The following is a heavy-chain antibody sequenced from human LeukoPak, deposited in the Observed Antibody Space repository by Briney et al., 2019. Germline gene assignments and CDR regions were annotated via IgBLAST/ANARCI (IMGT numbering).Heavy chain of an antibody. J-gene: IGHJ6*03. V-gene: IGHV3-7*01. Sequence: GGSLRLSCAASGFTFSSYWMSWVRQAPGKGLEWVANIKQDGSEKYYVDSVKGRFTISRDNAKNSLYLQMNSLRAEDTAVYYCARSGYYGSGSYYFYYYYMDVWGKGTTVTVSS. CDR2: IKQDGSEK. CDR3: ARSGYYGSGSYYFYYYYMDV. D-gene: IGHD3-10*01. CDR1: GFTFSSYW.